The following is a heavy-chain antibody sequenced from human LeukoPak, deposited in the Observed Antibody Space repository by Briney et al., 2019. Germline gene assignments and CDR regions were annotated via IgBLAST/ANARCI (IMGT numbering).Heavy chain of an antibody. CDR2: ISAYNGKT. V-gene: IGHV1-18*01. CDR1: GYTFTNYG. CDR3: ARGAPYLDFDY. J-gene: IGHJ4*02. Sequence: ASVKVSCKASGYTFTNYGITWVRQAPGQGLEWMGWISAYNGKTNYAQKLQGRVTMTTDTSTSTAYMELRSLRSDDTAVYYCARGAPYLDFDYWSQGTLVTVSS.